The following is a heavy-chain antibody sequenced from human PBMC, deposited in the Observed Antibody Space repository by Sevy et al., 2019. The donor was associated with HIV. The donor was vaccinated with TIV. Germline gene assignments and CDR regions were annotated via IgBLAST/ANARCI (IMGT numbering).Heavy chain of an antibody. V-gene: IGHV3-7*03. J-gene: IGHJ4*01. CDR2: IKPDGSES. Sequence: GGSLRLSCVASGFTFNNFWMAWVRQAPGKGLEWVANIKPDGSESNHVGSVTGRFTISRDNAKNSLYLQMNSLTAEDTAVYYCARDVGGGYFDYWGQGTLGTVSS. CDR3: ARDVGGGYFDY. D-gene: IGHD3-16*01. CDR1: GFTFNNFW.